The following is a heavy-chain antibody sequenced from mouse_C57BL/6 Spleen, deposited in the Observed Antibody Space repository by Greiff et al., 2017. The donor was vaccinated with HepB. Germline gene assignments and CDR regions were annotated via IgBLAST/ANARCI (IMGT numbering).Heavy chain of an antibody. V-gene: IGHV1-22*01. CDR2: INPNNGGT. CDR1: GYTFTDYN. J-gene: IGHJ2*01. CDR3: AREEDYDCY. Sequence: EVKLQESGPELVKPGASVKMSCKASGYTFTDYNMHWVKQSHGKSLEWIGYINPNNGGTSYNQKFKGKATLTVNKSSSTAYMELRSLTSEDSAVYYCAREEDYDCYWGQGTTLTVSS. D-gene: IGHD2-4*01.